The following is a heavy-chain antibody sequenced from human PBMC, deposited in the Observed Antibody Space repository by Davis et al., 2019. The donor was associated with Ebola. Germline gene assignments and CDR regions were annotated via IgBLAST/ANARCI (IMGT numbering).Heavy chain of an antibody. V-gene: IGHV4-34*01. D-gene: IGHD6-19*01. Sequence: MPSETLSLTCAVYGGSFSGYYWSWIRQPPGKGLEWIGSIYYSGSTYYNPSLKSRVTISVDTSKNQFSLKLSSVTAADTAVYYCARRGQWLVPSPFDPWGQGTLVTVSS. CDR2: IYYSGST. CDR1: GGSFSGYY. CDR3: ARRGQWLVPSPFDP. J-gene: IGHJ5*02.